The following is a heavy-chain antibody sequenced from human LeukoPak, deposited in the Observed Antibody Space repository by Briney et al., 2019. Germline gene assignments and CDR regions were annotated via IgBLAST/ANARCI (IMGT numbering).Heavy chain of an antibody. CDR1: GVSISSGDYY. D-gene: IGHD3-22*01. Sequence: PSETLSLTCTVSGVSISSGDYYWRWLRQPPGKGLEWIGYTYYSGSTYYHPSLKNRFSISVDTSKNQFSLNLSSVTAADTAVYYCARPYYYDSRIDPWGQGTLVTVSS. J-gene: IGHJ5*02. CDR2: TYYSGST. V-gene: IGHV4-30-4*01. CDR3: ARPYYYDSRIDP.